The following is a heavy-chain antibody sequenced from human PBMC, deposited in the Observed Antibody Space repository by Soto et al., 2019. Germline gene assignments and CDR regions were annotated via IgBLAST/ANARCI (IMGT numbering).Heavy chain of an antibody. CDR1: DGSISSSSLS. D-gene: IGHD1-20*01. CDR3: ARLTGASYYYYMDV. Sequence: QLQLQESGPGLLKPSETLSLTCTVSDGSISSSSLSWGWIRQPPGKGLEWIGNTHYSGSTYYNPSLKSRVTVSVDTSKNRFALKMRSVTAADTAVYYCARLTGASYYYYMDVWGKGTTVTVSS. V-gene: IGHV4-39*01. J-gene: IGHJ6*03. CDR2: THYSGST.